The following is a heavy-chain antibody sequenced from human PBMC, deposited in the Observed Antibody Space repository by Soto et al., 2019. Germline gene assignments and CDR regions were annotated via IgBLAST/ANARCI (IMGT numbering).Heavy chain of an antibody. Sequence: QVQLQQWGAGLLKPSETLSLTCAVYGGSFSGYYWSWIRQPPGKGLEWIGEINHSGSTNYNPSLKRRVTISLDTSKNQFSLKLSSVTAADTAVYYCARAIAAAGTRWFDPWGQGTLVTVSS. CDR2: INHSGST. CDR1: GGSFSGYY. CDR3: ARAIAAAGTRWFDP. J-gene: IGHJ5*02. D-gene: IGHD6-13*01. V-gene: IGHV4-34*01.